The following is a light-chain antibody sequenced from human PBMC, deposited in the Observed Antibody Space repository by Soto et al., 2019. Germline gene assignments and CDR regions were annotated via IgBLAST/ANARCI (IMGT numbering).Light chain of an antibody. Sequence: QTVVTQSPSASASLGASVKLTCTLSSGHSSYAIAWHRQQPEKGPRYLLKLNSDGSHSKGDGIPDRCSGSSSGAERYLTISSLQSEDEADYYCQTWGTESYVFGTGTKVTVL. V-gene: IGLV4-69*01. CDR2: LNSDGSH. CDR1: SGHSSYA. J-gene: IGLJ1*01. CDR3: QTWGTESYV.